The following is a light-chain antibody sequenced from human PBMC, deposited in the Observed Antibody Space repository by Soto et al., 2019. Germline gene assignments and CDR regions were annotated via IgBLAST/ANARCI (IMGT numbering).Light chain of an antibody. Sequence: EIVLTQSPGTLSLSPGDRATLSCRASQSVYSSYLAWYQQKPGQAPRLLIYGASIRAPGIPDRFSGSGSGTDLTLTISRLEPEDFAVYYCQQYGSAPLTFGGGTKVEIK. CDR3: QQYGSAPLT. J-gene: IGKJ4*01. V-gene: IGKV3-20*01. CDR2: GAS. CDR1: QSVYSSY.